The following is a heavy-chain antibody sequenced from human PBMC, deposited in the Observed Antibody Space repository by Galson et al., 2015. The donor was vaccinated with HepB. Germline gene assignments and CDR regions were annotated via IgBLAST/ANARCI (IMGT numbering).Heavy chain of an antibody. J-gene: IGHJ4*02. CDR2: ISYDGSNK. CDR1: GFTFSNYA. V-gene: IGHV3-30-3*01. Sequence: SLRLSCAASGFTFSNYAMHWVRQAPGKGLEWVAVISYDGSNKYYADSVKGRFTISRDNSKNTRYLKMNSLRAEDTAVYYCAREGAAAFDYWGQGTLVTVSS. D-gene: IGHD2-2*01. CDR3: AREGAAAFDY.